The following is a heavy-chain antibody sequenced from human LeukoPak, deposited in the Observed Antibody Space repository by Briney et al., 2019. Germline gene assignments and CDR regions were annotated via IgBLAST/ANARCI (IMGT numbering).Heavy chain of an antibody. CDR2: ISSSSSYI. J-gene: IGHJ4*02. Sequence: PGGSLRLSCAASGFTFSSYSMNWVRQAPGKGLEWVSSISSSSSYIYYADSVKGRFTISRDSAKNSLYLQMNSLRAEDTAVYYCARVSGSSWYKGFDYWGQGTLVTVSS. CDR1: GFTFSSYS. D-gene: IGHD6-13*01. V-gene: IGHV3-21*01. CDR3: ARVSGSSWYKGFDY.